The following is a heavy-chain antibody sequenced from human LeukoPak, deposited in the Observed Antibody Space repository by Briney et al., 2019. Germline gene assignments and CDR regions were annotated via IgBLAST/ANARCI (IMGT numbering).Heavy chain of an antibody. CDR1: GGTFSSYA. J-gene: IGHJ4*02. CDR2: IIPIFGTA. Sequence: SVKVSCKASGGTFSSYAISWVRQAPGQGLEWMGGIIPIFGTANYAQKFQGRVTMTTDTSTSTAYMELRSLRSEDTAVYYCATTSGSYFIDYWGQGTLVTVSS. CDR3: ATTSGSYFIDY. V-gene: IGHV1-69*05. D-gene: IGHD1-26*01.